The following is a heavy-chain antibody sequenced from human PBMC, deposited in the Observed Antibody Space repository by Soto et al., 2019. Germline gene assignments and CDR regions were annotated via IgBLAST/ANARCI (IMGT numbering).Heavy chain of an antibody. CDR1: GGSIIRSY. J-gene: IGHJ5*02. CDR3: ARLGAQEIDP. CDR2: IYYSGST. Sequence: SETLSLTCTFSGGSIIRSYRCWIRQPPGKGLELIGYIYYSGSTNYNPSLKSRVTISVDTSKNQFSLKLSSVTAADTAVYYCARLGAQEIDPWGQGTLVSVS. D-gene: IGHD3-16*01. V-gene: IGHV4-59*08.